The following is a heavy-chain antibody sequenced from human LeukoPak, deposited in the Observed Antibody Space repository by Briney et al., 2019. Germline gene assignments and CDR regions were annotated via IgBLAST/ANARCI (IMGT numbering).Heavy chain of an antibody. J-gene: IGHJ6*03. V-gene: IGHV3-23*01. CDR2: ISGSGGST. CDR1: GFTFSSYG. Sequence: GGSQRLSCAASGFTFSSYGMSWVRQAPGKGLEWVSAISGSGGSTYYADSVKGRFTISRDNSKNTLYLQMNSLRAEDTAVYYCAKGRGWEASYYYYYMDVWGKGTTVTISS. CDR3: AKGRGWEASYYYYYMDV. D-gene: IGHD1-26*01.